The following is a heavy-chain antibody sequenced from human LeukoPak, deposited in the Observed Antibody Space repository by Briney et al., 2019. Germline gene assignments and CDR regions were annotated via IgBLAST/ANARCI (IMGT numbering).Heavy chain of an antibody. Sequence: SETLSLTRMVSGGSFINSYWSLIRPPPGKGLEWIGYIYHDGSTKYNPALKSRVTISVDTSKNQFSLKLSAVTAADTAVYYCARGPDSSGWYLAYWGQGTLVTVSS. V-gene: IGHV4-59*12. CDR1: GGSFINSY. J-gene: IGHJ4*02. CDR3: ARGPDSSGWYLAY. CDR2: IYHDGST. D-gene: IGHD6-19*01.